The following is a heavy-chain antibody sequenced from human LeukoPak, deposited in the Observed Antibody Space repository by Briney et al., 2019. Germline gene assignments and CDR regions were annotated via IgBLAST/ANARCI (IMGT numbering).Heavy chain of an antibody. CDR2: ISSSGSTI. Sequence: GGSLRLSCAASGFTFSDYYMSWIRQAPGKGLEWVSYISSSGSTIYYADSVKGRFTISRDNAKRSVFLQMNRLRVEDTAMYYCARGGYSGYDLDYWGQGTLVTVSS. D-gene: IGHD5-12*01. CDR1: GFTFSDYY. CDR3: ARGGYSGYDLDY. J-gene: IGHJ4*02. V-gene: IGHV3-11*01.